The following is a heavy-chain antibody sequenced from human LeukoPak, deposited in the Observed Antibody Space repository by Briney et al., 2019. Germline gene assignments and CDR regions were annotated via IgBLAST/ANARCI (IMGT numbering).Heavy chain of an antibody. D-gene: IGHD5-18*01. CDR2: IIPIFGTA. CDR3: AVLLEWIQLDY. Sequence: SVKVSCKASGGTFSSYAISWVRQAPGQGLEWMGGIIPIFGTANYAQKFQGRVTITTDESTSTAYMELSSPRSEDTAVYYCAVLLEWIQLDYWGQGTLVTVSS. J-gene: IGHJ4*02. V-gene: IGHV1-69*05. CDR1: GGTFSSYA.